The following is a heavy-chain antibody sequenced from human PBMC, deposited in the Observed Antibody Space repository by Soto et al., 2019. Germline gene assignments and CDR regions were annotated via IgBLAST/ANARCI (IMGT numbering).Heavy chain of an antibody. CDR3: LGAAAGTGRY. CDR2: INSDGSSA. D-gene: IGHD6-13*01. CDR1: GFTFSSYW. Sequence: GGSLRLSCAASGFTFSSYWMHWVRQAPGKGLVWVSRINSDGSSASYADSVKGRFTISRDNAKNTLYLQMNSLRAEDTAVYYCLGAAAGTGRYWGQGTLVTVSS. J-gene: IGHJ4*02. V-gene: IGHV3-74*01.